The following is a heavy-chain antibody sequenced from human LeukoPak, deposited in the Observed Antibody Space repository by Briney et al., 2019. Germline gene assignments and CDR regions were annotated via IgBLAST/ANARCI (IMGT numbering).Heavy chain of an antibody. D-gene: IGHD5-12*01. CDR2: LSSDGRKT. V-gene: IGHV3-30*03. CDR1: GFTFTRHG. CDR3: VRVPLGYSAYEDEDLIYYFDY. Sequence: GGSLRLSCEVSGFTFTRHGMHWVRQAPGKGLEWVASLSSDGRKTHYADSVRGRFTTSRDTSKNTLSLQMDSLRVEDTAVYFCVRVPLGYSAYEDEDLIYYFDYWGQGTLVTVSS. J-gene: IGHJ4*02.